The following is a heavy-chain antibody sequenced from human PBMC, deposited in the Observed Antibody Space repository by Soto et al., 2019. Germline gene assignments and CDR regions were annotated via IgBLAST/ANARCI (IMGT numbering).Heavy chain of an antibody. CDR2: INSDGRST. CDR3: TRAVTVSHWFDP. Sequence: VGSLRLSCAASGFTFSRYWMHWVRQAPGKGLVWVSRINSDGRSTNYADSVKGRFTISRDNAKNTLYLQMNSLRAEDTAVYYCTRAVTVSHWFDPWGQGTLVTVS. D-gene: IGHD4-17*01. V-gene: IGHV3-74*01. J-gene: IGHJ5*02. CDR1: GFTFSRYW.